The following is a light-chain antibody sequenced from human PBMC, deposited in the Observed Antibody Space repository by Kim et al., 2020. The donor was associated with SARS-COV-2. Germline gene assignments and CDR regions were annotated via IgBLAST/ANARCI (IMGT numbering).Light chain of an antibody. CDR3: QQYNDWPPLT. V-gene: IGKV3-15*01. Sequence: SPGESATLSCRAGQSVSSNVAWYQQRRGQAPRLLIYGASTRATGIPGRFSGSVSGTEFTLTISSLQSEDFAVYFCQQYNDWPPLTFGGGTKVDIK. J-gene: IGKJ4*01. CDR2: GAS. CDR1: QSVSSN.